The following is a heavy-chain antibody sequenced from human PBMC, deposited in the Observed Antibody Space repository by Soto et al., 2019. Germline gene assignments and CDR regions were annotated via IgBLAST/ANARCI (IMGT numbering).Heavy chain of an antibody. CDR3: ASDSSGSYYFDY. J-gene: IGHJ4*02. V-gene: IGHV4-30-4*02. CDR1: GGSISSGDYY. CDR2: IYYSGST. D-gene: IGHD6-19*01. Sequence: SETLSLTCTVSGGSISSGDYYWSWIRQPPGKGLEWIGYIYYSGSTYYNPSLKSRVTISVDTSKNQFSLKVSSVTAADTAVYYCASDSSGSYYFDYWGQGTLVTVSS.